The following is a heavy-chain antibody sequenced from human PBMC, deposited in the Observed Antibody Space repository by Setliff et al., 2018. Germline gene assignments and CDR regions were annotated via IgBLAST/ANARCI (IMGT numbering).Heavy chain of an antibody. D-gene: IGHD3-10*01. CDR1: DGSFSGYY. V-gene: IGHV4-34*01. CDR2: INHYGST. J-gene: IGHJ3*02. CDR3: ARRWNFGPYGSGIHDGFDM. Sequence: PSETLSLTCAVYDGSFSGYYWSWIRQPPGKGLEWIGEINHYGSTKYKSSLKSRVTISVDTSKNQFSLKLNSVTAADTAVYYCARRWNFGPYGSGIHDGFDMWGQGTMVTVSS.